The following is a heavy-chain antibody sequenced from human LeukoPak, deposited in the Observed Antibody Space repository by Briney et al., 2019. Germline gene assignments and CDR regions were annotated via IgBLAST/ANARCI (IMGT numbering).Heavy chain of an antibody. Sequence: GGSLRLSCAASGFTFNTYSMNWVRHALGKGLEWVSYISSTSSTIHYADSVKGRFTISRDNAKNSLYLQMNSLRDEDTAVYYCARGLKYEDWGQGTLVTVSS. J-gene: IGHJ4*02. CDR3: ARGLKYED. CDR2: ISSTSSTI. D-gene: IGHD2-2*01. V-gene: IGHV3-48*02. CDR1: GFTFNTYS.